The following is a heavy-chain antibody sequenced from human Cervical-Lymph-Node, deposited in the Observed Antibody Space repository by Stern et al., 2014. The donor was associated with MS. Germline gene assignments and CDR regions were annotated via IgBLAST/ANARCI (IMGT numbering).Heavy chain of an antibody. Sequence: QVQLVQSGGGVVQPGRSLRVSFVASGFIFTNHGFSWVRQAPGKGLERVALISYDGGEAKYAGSAKVRFFVSRDNSNNPLFTEMHSLKTDDPAMYFCVKDAILFWFGDPPGDSWGQGTLVTVSS. CDR3: VKDAILFWFGDPPGDS. CDR2: ISYDGGEA. V-gene: IGHV3-30*18. D-gene: IGHD3-10*01. CDR1: GFIFTNHG. J-gene: IGHJ4*02.